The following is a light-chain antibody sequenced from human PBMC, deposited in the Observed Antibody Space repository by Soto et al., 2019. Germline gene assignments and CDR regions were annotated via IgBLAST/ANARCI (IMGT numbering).Light chain of an antibody. J-gene: IGLJ1*01. V-gene: IGLV2-8*01. CDR3: SSYTGSSTLYV. CDR2: DVS. Sequence: QSALTQSPSASGSPGQSVTISCTGTSSDIGGYDSVSWYQQHPGKAPKVMIYDVSKRPSGVPDRFSGSKSGNTASLTISGLQAEDEADYYCSSYTGSSTLYVFGTGTKVTV. CDR1: SSDIGGYDS.